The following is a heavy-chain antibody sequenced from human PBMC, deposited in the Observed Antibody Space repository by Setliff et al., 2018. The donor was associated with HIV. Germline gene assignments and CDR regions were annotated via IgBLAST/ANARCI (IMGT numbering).Heavy chain of an antibody. D-gene: IGHD2-21*01. CDR2: IWYDGRNK. Sequence: GGSLRLSCAASGFTFSSYWMHWVRQAPGKGLEWVAVIWYDGRNKYYADSVKGRFTISRDNSKNTLYLHMNNLRGDDTAVYYCAKGCGGAGFCYYADYWGQGTVVTVSS. J-gene: IGHJ4*02. CDR1: GFTFSSYW. CDR3: AKGCGGAGFCYYADY. V-gene: IGHV3-30*02.